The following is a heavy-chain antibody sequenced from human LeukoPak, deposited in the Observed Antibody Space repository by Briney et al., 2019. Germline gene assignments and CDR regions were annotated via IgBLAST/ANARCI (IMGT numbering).Heavy chain of an antibody. D-gene: IGHD4-11*01. V-gene: IGHV3-15*01. Sequence: GGSLRLSCAASGFTFSNAWMSWVRQAPGKGLEWVGRIKSKTDGGTTDYAEPVKGRFTISRDDSKNTLYLQMNSLKTEDTAVYYCTTDGEYSNYGAEAFDIWGQGTMVTVSS. CDR2: IKSKTDGGTT. J-gene: IGHJ3*02. CDR3: TTDGEYSNYGAEAFDI. CDR1: GFTFSNAW.